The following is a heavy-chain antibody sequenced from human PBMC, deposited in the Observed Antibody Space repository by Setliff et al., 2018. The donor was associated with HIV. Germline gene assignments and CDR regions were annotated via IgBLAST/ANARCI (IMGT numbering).Heavy chain of an antibody. CDR2: MNPNSGAT. CDR1: GHPFSNYD. Sequence: ASVKVSCKTSGHPFSNYDIIWVRRATGQGLEWMGWMNPNSGATGYAQKFKDRFIMTRDTSISTAYMELSSLTSEDTAVYYCASGRGVRGVIIRGGLDVWGKGTKVTV. CDR3: ASGRGVRGVIIRGGLDV. D-gene: IGHD3-10*01. J-gene: IGHJ6*03. V-gene: IGHV1-8*01.